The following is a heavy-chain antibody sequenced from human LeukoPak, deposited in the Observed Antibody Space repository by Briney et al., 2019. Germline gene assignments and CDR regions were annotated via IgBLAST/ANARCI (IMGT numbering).Heavy chain of an antibody. CDR1: GLTFSSYG. CDR2: IRYDGSKR. CDR3: AKVRSGYSHENYFDY. D-gene: IGHD5-18*01. Sequence: GGSLRLXCAASGLTFSSYGMHWVRQAPGKGLEWVAFIRYDGSKRYYADSVKGRFTISRDNSKNTLYLQMNSLRAEDTAVYYCAKVRSGYSHENYFDYWGQGTLVTVSS. V-gene: IGHV3-30*02. J-gene: IGHJ4*02.